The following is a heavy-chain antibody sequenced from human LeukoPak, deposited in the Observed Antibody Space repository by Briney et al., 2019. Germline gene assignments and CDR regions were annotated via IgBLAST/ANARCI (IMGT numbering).Heavy chain of an antibody. J-gene: IGHJ3*02. Sequence: ASVKVSCKASGGTFSSYAISWVRQAPGQGLEWMGGIIPIFGTANYAQKFQGRVTITMDESTSTAYMELSSLRSEDTAVYYCAREVEMATSDAFDIWGQGTMVTVSS. CDR1: GGTFSSYA. CDR3: AREVEMATSDAFDI. V-gene: IGHV1-69*05. D-gene: IGHD5-24*01. CDR2: IIPIFGTA.